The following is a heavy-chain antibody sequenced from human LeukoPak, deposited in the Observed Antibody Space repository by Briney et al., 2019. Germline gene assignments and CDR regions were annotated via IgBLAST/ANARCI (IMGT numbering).Heavy chain of an antibody. CDR2: VYTSGST. D-gene: IGHD6-6*01. CDR1: GDSISGYY. Sequence: PSETLSLTCTVSGDSISGYYWTWIRRPPGKGLEWIGYVYTSGSTNYNPSLKSRVTISVDTSKNQFSLKLSSVTAADTALYYCARLKTSFNYFDFWGQGTLVTVSS. V-gene: IGHV4-4*09. CDR3: ARLKTSFNYFDF. J-gene: IGHJ4*02.